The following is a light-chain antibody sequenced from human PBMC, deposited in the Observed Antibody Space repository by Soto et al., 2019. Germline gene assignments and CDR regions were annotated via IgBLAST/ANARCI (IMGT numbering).Light chain of an antibody. Sequence: AIRMTQSPSSISAFTGDRVTITCRTSRPISTYLAWYQQKPGKTPTLLMYAESTLQSGVPSRLSGSGSGTDFTLTISCLQSEDFATYYCQQYYTYPLAFGQGTNIEIK. V-gene: IGKV1-8*01. CDR1: RPISTY. CDR3: QQYYTYPLA. J-gene: IGKJ1*01. CDR2: AES.